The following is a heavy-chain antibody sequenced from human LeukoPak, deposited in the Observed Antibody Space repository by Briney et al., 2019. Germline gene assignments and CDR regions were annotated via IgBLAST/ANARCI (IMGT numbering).Heavy chain of an antibody. CDR3: ARESSRYPYYFDY. V-gene: IGHV4-4*07. CDR2: IYISGST. Sequence: PSETLSLTCTVSGGSISNYYWTLIRQPAGKGLEWIGRIYISGSTNYNPSLKSRVTMSLDTSTNQFSVKLTSVTAADTAVYYCARESSRYPYYFDYWGQGTLVTVSS. J-gene: IGHJ4*02. CDR1: GGSISNYY. D-gene: IGHD3-22*01.